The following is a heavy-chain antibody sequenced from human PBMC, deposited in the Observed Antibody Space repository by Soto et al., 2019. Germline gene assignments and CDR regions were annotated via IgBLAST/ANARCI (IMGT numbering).Heavy chain of an antibody. CDR2: IKQDGSKA. V-gene: IGHV3-7*01. D-gene: IGHD2-15*01. CDR3: ARDLYGGFSYGPGDS. J-gene: IGHJ4*02. Sequence: GWSLRLSCVSSGFAFLGDWMSWVRQAPGKGLEWVANIKQDGSKAQYLESVRGRFTISRDNSKSSVYLQMNSLRAEDTALYYCARDLYGGFSYGPGDSWGQGTLVTVSS. CDR1: GFAFLGDW.